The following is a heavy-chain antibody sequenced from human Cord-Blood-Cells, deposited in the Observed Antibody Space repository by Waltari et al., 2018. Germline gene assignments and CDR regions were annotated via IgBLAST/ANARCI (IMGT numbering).Heavy chain of an antibody. CDR2: INDSGST. Sequence: QVQLQQWGAGLLKPSETLSLTCAVYGGSFSGYYWSWIRQPPGKGLEVIGEINDSGSTNCNPSLKSRVTISVDTSKNQFSLKLSSVTAADTAVYYCARAYSSSSPFDYWGQGTLVTVSS. CDR1: GGSFSGYY. D-gene: IGHD6-6*01. J-gene: IGHJ4*02. CDR3: ARAYSSSSPFDY. V-gene: IGHV4-34*01.